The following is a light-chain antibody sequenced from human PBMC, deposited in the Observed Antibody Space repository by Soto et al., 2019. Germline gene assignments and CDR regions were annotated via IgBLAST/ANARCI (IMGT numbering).Light chain of an antibody. J-gene: IGKJ5*01. CDR2: DAS. CDR3: QQRSNCSVT. V-gene: IGKV3-11*01. CDR1: QSISSY. Sequence: EMVLTQSPSTLSLSPGERATLACRAGQSISSYLAWYQQKPGQAPRLLIYDASIWASGIPARFSGSGSGTDFTLTISSLEPDDFAAYYCQQRSNCSVTFGQGTRLEIK.